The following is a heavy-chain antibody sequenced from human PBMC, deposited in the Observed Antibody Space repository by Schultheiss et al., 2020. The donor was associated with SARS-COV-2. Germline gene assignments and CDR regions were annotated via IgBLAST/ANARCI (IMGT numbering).Heavy chain of an antibody. CDR2: IIPIFGTA. J-gene: IGHJ6*02. D-gene: IGHD2-15*01. CDR3: ARYLEVVVAATGYYYYGIDV. CDR1: GGTFSSYA. Sequence: GGSLRLSCKASGGTFSSYAISWVRQAPGQGLEWMGGIIPIFGTANYAQKFQGRVTITADESTSTAYMELSSLRSEDTAVYYCARYLEVVVAATGYYYYGIDVWGQGTTVTVSS. V-gene: IGHV1-69*01.